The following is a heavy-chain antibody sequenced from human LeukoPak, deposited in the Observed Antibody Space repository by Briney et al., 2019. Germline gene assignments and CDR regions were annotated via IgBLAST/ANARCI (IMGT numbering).Heavy chain of an antibody. CDR3: AREGMTVTTFDY. J-gene: IGHJ4*02. CDR2: ISYDGSNK. Sequence: GGSLRLSCAASGFTFSSYAMHWVRQAPGKGLEWVAVISYDGSNKYYADSVKGRFTISRDNAKNSLYLQMNSLRAEDTAVYYCAREGMTVTTFDYWGQGTLVTVSS. V-gene: IGHV3-30-3*01. D-gene: IGHD4-17*01. CDR1: GFTFSSYA.